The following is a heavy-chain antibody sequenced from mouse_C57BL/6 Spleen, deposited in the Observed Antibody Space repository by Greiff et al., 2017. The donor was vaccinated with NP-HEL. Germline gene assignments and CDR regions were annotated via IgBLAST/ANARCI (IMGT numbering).Heavy chain of an antibody. CDR3: ARENGGSSYDY. D-gene: IGHD1-1*01. J-gene: IGHJ2*01. V-gene: IGHV1-50*01. CDR1: GYTFTSYW. Sequence: VQLQQSGAELVKPGASVKLSCKASGYTFTSYWMQWVKQRPGQGLEWIGEIDPSDSYTNYNQKFKGKATLTVDTSSSTAYMQLSSLTSEDSAVYYCARENGGSSYDYWGQGTTLTVSS. CDR2: IDPSDSYT.